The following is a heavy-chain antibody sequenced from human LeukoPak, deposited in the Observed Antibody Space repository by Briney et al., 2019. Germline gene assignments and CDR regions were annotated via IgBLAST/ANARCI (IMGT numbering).Heavy chain of an antibody. J-gene: IGHJ6*02. CDR2: IDYTGST. Sequence: SETLSLTCTVSGGSITTYYWSWIRQPPGKGLEWIGYIDYTGSTNYNPSLKTRVTISIDTSNNQFSLKLTSVTAADTAVYYCARETPVTTDYYYYGMDVWGQGTTVTVSS. V-gene: IGHV4-59*12. CDR3: ARETPVTTDYYYYGMDV. D-gene: IGHD4-17*01. CDR1: GGSITTYY.